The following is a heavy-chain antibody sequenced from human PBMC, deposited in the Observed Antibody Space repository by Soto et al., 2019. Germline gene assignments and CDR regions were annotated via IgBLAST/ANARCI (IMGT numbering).Heavy chain of an antibody. CDR1: GGTFSSYA. CDR3: ATSAILGGLIIRTNCSAP. Sequence: SVKVSCKASGGTFSSYAISWVRQAPGQGLEWMGGIIPIFGTANYAQKFQGRVTITADESTSTAYMELSSLRSEDTAVYYCATSAILGGLIIRTNCSAPWAQGPLVTVSS. D-gene: IGHD3-3*01. CDR2: IIPIFGTA. V-gene: IGHV1-69*13. J-gene: IGHJ5*02.